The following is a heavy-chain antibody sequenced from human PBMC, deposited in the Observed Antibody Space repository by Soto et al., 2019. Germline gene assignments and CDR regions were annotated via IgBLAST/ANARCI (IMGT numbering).Heavy chain of an antibody. CDR1: GGSISSSSYY. CDR2: IYYSGST. D-gene: IGHD3-3*01. V-gene: IGHV4-39*01. Sequence: SETLSLTCTVSGGSISSSSYYWGWIRQPPGKGLEWIGSIYYSGSTYYNPSLKSRVTISVDTSKNQFSLKLSSVTAADTAVYYCARLGVPLGYDFWSGEDYYYYYMDVWGKGTTVTVSS. J-gene: IGHJ6*03. CDR3: ARLGVPLGYDFWSGEDYYYYYMDV.